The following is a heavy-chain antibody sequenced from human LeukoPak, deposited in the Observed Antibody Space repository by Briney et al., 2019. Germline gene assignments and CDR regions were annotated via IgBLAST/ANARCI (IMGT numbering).Heavy chain of an antibody. V-gene: IGHV1-2*02. J-gene: IGHJ6*03. CDR2: INPNSGGT. CDR1: GYTFTGYY. CDR3: ARDYYDFWSGSLRMGGYYYYMDV. D-gene: IGHD3-3*01. Sequence: ASVKVSCKASGYTFTGYYMHWVRQAPGQGLEWMGWINPNSGGTNYAQKFQGRVTMTRDTSISTAYMELSRLRSDDTAVYYCARDYYDFWSGSLRMGGYYYYMDVWGKGTTVTVSS.